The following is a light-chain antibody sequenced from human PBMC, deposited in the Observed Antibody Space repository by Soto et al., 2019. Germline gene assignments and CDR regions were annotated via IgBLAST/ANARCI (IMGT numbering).Light chain of an antibody. CDR3: SSYAGSNNYV. J-gene: IGLJ1*01. V-gene: IGLV2-8*01. CDR2: EVS. Sequence: QSVLTQPPSASGSPGQSVTISCTGTSSDVGGYKYVSWYQQHPGKAPKLMIYEVSKRPSGVPDRFSGSKSGNTASLTVSGLQAEDEADYYCSSYAGSNNYVFGIGTKLTVL. CDR1: SSDVGGYKY.